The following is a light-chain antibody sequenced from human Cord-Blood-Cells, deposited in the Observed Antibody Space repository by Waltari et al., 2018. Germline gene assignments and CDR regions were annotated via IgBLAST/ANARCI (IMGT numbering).Light chain of an antibody. Sequence: QSALTQPASASGSPGQSITIPCTGTSSDVGGYNYVSWYQQHPGKAPKLMIYEVSNRPSGVSNRFSGSKSGNTASLTISGLQAEDEADYYCSSYTSSSTYVFGTGTKVTVL. CDR1: SSDVGGYNY. CDR3: SSYTSSSTYV. V-gene: IGLV2-14*01. J-gene: IGLJ1*01. CDR2: EVS.